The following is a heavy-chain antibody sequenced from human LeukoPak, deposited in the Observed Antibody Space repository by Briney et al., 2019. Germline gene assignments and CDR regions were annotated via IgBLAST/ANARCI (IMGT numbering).Heavy chain of an antibody. CDR3: ARGPEWLDWYFDL. CDR1: GFTFSSYS. CDR2: ISNNNSYI. Sequence: EGSLRLSCAASGFTFSSYSMNWVRQAPGKGLEWVSSISNNNSYIYYADSLKGRFTISRDNPKNSLYLQMNSLRADVTAVYCCARGPEWLDWYFDLWGRGTLVTVSS. D-gene: IGHD3-3*01. J-gene: IGHJ2*01. V-gene: IGHV3-21*01.